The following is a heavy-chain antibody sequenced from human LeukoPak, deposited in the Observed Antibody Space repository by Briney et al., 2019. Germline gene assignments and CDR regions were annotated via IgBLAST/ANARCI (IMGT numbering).Heavy chain of an antibody. V-gene: IGHV3-66*01. CDR2: IYSGGST. D-gene: IGHD6-13*01. J-gene: IGHJ6*02. Sequence: GGSLRLSCAASGFTVSSNYMSWVCQAPGKGLEWVSVIYSGGSTYYADSVKGRFTISRDNSKNTLYLQMNSLRAEDTAVYYCARDASSWVHYYGMDVWGQGTTVTVSS. CDR3: ARDASSWVHYYGMDV. CDR1: GFTVSSNY.